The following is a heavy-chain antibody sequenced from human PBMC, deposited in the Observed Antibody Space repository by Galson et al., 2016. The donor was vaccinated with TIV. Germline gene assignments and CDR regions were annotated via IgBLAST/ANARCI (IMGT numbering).Heavy chain of an antibody. CDR1: GYTFTIYP. CDR2: INGANGNT. D-gene: IGHD3-16*01. V-gene: IGHV1-3*01. Sequence: SVKVSCKASGYTFTIYPMHWVRQAPGQRLEWMGWINGANGNTNYPQNFQGRVAMTTDTSTSTAYLELRSLRSDDTAVYFCTRDFGSYQHLTDPYYYYALDVWGQGTTVTVSS. J-gene: IGHJ6*02. CDR3: TRDFGSYQHLTDPYYYYALDV.